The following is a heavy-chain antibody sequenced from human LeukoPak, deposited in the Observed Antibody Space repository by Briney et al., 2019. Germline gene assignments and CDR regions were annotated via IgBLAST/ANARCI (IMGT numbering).Heavy chain of an antibody. Sequence: SVKVSCKATGGTFSNHAISWVRQAPGQGLEWMGVIIPISGTANYAQKFQGRVTITADASTSPVYIELSSLTSDDTAVYYCARWAGDSIAWYPALFDYWGQGTLVTVSS. CDR1: GGTFSNHA. CDR3: ARWAGDSIAWYPALFDY. J-gene: IGHJ4*02. CDR2: IIPISGTA. V-gene: IGHV1-69*13. D-gene: IGHD6-13*01.